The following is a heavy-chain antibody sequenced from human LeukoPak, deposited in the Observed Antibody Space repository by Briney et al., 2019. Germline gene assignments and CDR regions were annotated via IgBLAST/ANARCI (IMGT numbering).Heavy chain of an antibody. CDR2: ISYDGSNE. D-gene: IGHD3-22*01. V-gene: IGHV3-30*03. J-gene: IGHJ4*02. Sequence: QPGGSLRLSCAASGFSFSSYGMHWVRQAPGKGLEWVAVISYDGSNEYFADSVKGRFTVSRDNSKNTLYLQMNSLRPEDTAVYYCARDEGFGSGYYFFDYWGQGTLVTVSS. CDR3: ARDEGFGSGYYFFDY. CDR1: GFSFSSYG.